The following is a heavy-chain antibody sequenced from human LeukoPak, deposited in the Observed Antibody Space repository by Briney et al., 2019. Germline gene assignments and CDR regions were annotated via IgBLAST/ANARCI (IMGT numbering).Heavy chain of an antibody. Sequence: GASVKVSCKASGGTFSSYAISWVRQAPGQGLEWMGRIIPILGIANYAQKFQGRVTITADKSTSTAYMELSSLRSEDTAVYYCAREYMWELPTQYYFDYWGQGTLVTVSS. V-gene: IGHV1-69*04. D-gene: IGHD1-26*01. CDR3: AREYMWELPTQYYFDY. CDR1: GGTFSSYA. CDR2: IIPILGIA. J-gene: IGHJ4*02.